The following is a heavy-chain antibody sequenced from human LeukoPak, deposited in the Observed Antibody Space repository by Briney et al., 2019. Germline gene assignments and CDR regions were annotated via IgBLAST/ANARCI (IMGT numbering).Heavy chain of an antibody. CDR1: KFNFNNYG. D-gene: IGHD6-19*01. V-gene: IGHV3-23*01. Sequence: GGSLRLSCTTSKFNFNNYGMSWVRQAPGKGLEWVSAISDSGGNTYYADSVKGRFTISRDNAKNTLYLQMNSLRAEDTAVYYCARDRPDSGWVPLRYYGMDVWGQGTTVTVSS. CDR3: ARDRPDSGWVPLRYYGMDV. CDR2: ISDSGGNT. J-gene: IGHJ6*02.